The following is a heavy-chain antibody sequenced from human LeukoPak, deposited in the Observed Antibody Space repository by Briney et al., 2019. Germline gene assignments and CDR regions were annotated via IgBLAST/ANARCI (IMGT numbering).Heavy chain of an antibody. J-gene: IGHJ6*02. Sequence: SETLSLTCTVSGGSISSYYWSWIRQPPRKGLEWFGGIYSSGRPNYTPSLKSRVTISVDTSKNQFSQMLSSVTAADTAVYYCARQRKYGYGFYYYGMDVWGQGTTVTVSS. D-gene: IGHD5-18*01. CDR1: GGSISSYY. CDR2: IYSSGRP. CDR3: ARQRKYGYGFYYYGMDV. V-gene: IGHV4-59*08.